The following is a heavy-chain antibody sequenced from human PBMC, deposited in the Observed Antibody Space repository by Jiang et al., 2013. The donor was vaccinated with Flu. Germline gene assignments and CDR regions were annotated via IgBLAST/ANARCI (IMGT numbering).Heavy chain of an antibody. CDR1: GYTFTSYA. D-gene: IGHD4-17*01. Sequence: CKASGYTFTSYAMHWVRQAPGQRLEWMGWINAGNGNTKYSQKFQGRVTITRDTSASTAYMELSSLRSEDTAVYYCARGSQWTTSSDDAFDIWGQGTMVTVSS. J-gene: IGHJ3*02. V-gene: IGHV1-3*01. CDR2: INAGNGNT. CDR3: ARGSQWTTSSDDAFDI.